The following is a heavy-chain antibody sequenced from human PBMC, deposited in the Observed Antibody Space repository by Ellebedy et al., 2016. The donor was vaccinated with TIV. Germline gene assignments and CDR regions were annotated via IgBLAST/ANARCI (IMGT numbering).Heavy chain of an antibody. CDR1: GLTLSSYE. Sequence: PGGSLRLSCTASGLTLSSYEMNWVRQAPGKGLEWVAYIGSSGRTTYYADSVKGRFTVSRDNAKNSLSLQMSSLRAGDTAVYYCAREYGVYGMDVWGQGTTVTVSS. J-gene: IGHJ6*02. V-gene: IGHV3-48*03. D-gene: IGHD4-17*01. CDR2: IGSSGRTT. CDR3: AREYGVYGMDV.